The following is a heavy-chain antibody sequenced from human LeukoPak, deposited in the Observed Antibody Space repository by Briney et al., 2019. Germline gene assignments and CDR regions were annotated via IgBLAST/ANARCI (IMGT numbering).Heavy chain of an antibody. CDR2: IYYSVST. J-gene: IGHJ6*03. D-gene: IGHD3-16*02. V-gene: IGHV4-59*01. CDR1: GGSISSYY. Sequence: SETLSLTCTVSGGSISSYYWSWIRQPPAKGLEWIGDIYYSVSTNHTPSLKSRVTISVDTSKNQFPLKLSSVTAADTAVYYCARELDFPETPVSLSGMDVWGKGTTVTVSS. CDR3: ARELDFPETPVSLSGMDV.